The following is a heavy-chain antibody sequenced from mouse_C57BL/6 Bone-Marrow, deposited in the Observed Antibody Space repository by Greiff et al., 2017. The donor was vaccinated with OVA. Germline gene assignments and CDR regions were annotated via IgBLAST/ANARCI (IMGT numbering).Heavy chain of an antibody. CDR3: ARPLFITTVVARGLDYAMDY. CDR2: INPNNGGT. J-gene: IGHJ4*01. CDR1: GYTFTDYN. Sequence: EVQLQQSGPELVKPGASVKIPCKASGYTFTDYNMDWVKQSHGKSLEWIGDINPNNGGTIYNQKFKGKATLTVDKSSSTAYMELRSLTSEDTAVYYCARPLFITTVVARGLDYAMDYWGQGTSVTVSS. V-gene: IGHV1-18*01. D-gene: IGHD1-1*01.